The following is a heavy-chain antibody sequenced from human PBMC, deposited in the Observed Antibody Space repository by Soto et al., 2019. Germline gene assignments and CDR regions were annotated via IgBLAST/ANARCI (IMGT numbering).Heavy chain of an antibody. CDR2: IYYTGST. J-gene: IGHJ5*02. CDR3: ARASGCSGDSCAFDP. D-gene: IGHD2-15*01. Sequence: SETLSLTCTVSGGSISTYCWSWIRQPPGKGLEWIGYIYYTGSTNYNPSLKSRVTISVDTSKNQFSLKLSSVTAADTAVYYCARASGCSGDSCAFDPWGQGTLVTVSS. CDR1: GGSISTYC. V-gene: IGHV4-59*01.